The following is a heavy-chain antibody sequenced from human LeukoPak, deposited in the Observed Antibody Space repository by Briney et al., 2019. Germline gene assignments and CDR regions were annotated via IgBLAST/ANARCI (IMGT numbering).Heavy chain of an antibody. Sequence: PSETLSLTCTVSGGSVSSGSYYWSWIRQPPGRGLEWIGNIYLSGSTYYNPSLKSRVTISVDRSKNQFSLKLSSVTAAGTAVYYCARGDISGDWFDPWGQGTLVAVSS. D-gene: IGHD3-10*01. V-gene: IGHV4-30-2*01. CDR2: IYLSGST. CDR1: GGSVSSGSYY. J-gene: IGHJ5*02. CDR3: ARGDISGDWFDP.